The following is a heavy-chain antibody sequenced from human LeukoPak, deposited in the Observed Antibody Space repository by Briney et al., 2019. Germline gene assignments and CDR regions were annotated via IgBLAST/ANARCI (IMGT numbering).Heavy chain of an antibody. Sequence: ASVKVSCKASGYTFTSYYMHWVRQAPGQGLEWMGIINPSGGSTSYAQKFQGRVTMTRDTSTSTVYMELSSLRSEDTAVYYCARDRFSTGKPGGYYYYYYMDVWGKGTTVTVSS. CDR1: GYTFTSYY. D-gene: IGHD1-1*01. CDR3: ARDRFSTGKPGGYYYYYYMDV. J-gene: IGHJ6*03. CDR2: INPSGGST. V-gene: IGHV1-46*01.